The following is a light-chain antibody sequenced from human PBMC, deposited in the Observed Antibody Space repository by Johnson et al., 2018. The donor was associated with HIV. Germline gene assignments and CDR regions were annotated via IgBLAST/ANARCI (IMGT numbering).Light chain of an antibody. CDR2: DNN. J-gene: IGLJ1*01. Sequence: QSVLTQPPSVSAAPGQKVTISCSGSNSNIGNNYVSWFQQLPVTAPKLLIYDNNKRPSGVPDRFSGSKSGSSATLGITGLQTGDEADYYCGTWDSRLSAGHVCGTGTKVTVL. V-gene: IGLV1-51*01. CDR1: NSNIGNNY. CDR3: GTWDSRLSAGHV.